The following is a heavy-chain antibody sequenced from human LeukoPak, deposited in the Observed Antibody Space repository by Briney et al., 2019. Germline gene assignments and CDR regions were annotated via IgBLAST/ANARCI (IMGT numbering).Heavy chain of an antibody. Sequence: GGSLRLSCAASGFTFSSYNVIWVRQVPGKGLVWVSAIGTAGDTYYPGSVKGRFTISRENAKNSLYLQMNSLRAGDTAVYYCARGGYCSGGSCYSYSHGMDVWGQGTTVTVSS. J-gene: IGHJ6*02. CDR2: IGTAGDT. CDR1: GFTFSSYN. V-gene: IGHV3-13*01. D-gene: IGHD2-15*01. CDR3: ARGGYCSGGSCYSYSHGMDV.